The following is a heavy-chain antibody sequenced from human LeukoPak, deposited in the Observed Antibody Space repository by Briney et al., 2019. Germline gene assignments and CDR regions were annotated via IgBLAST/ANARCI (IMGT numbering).Heavy chain of an antibody. Sequence: AGGSLRLSCAASAFIFSSYSMNWVRQAPGKGLEWVSSISSSSSYIYYADSVKGRFTISRDNAKNSLYLQMNSLRAEDTAVYYCAKYFFGGGTATYANDYWGQGTLVTVSS. CDR1: AFIFSSYS. CDR2: ISSSSSYI. J-gene: IGHJ4*02. V-gene: IGHV3-21*04. D-gene: IGHD2-21*01. CDR3: AKYFFGGGTATYANDY.